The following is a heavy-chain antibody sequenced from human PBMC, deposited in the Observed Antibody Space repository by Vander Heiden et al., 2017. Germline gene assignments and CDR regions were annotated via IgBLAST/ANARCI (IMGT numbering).Heavy chain of an antibody. J-gene: IGHJ6*02. Sequence: QVQLVQSGAEVKKPGASVKVSCKASGYTFTSYYMHWVRQAPGQGLEWMGIINPSGGSTSYAQKFQGRVTMTRDTSTSTVYMELSSLRSEDTAVYYCARSYYDILTGYYRDGSYYYGMDVWGQGTTVTVSS. D-gene: IGHD3-9*01. CDR1: GYTFTSYY. CDR3: ARSYYDILTGYYRDGSYYYGMDV. V-gene: IGHV1-46*01. CDR2: INPSGGST.